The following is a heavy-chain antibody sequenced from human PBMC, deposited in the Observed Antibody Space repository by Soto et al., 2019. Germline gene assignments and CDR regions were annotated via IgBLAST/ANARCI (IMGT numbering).Heavy chain of an antibody. CDR3: ARDRASSGWYDY. CDR1: GYTFTSYG. J-gene: IGHJ4*02. Sequence: ASVNVSCKASGYTFTSYGISWVRQAPGQGLEWIGWISAYNGNTIYAQNLQGRVTMTTDTSTSTAYMELRSLRSDVTAVYYCARDRASSGWYDYWGQGTLVSVCS. CDR2: ISAYNGNT. V-gene: IGHV1-18*01. D-gene: IGHD6-19*01.